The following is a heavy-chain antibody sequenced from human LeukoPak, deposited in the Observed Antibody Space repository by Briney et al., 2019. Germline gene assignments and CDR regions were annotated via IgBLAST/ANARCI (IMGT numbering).Heavy chain of an antibody. V-gene: IGHV3-30*02. D-gene: IGHD1-26*01. CDR1: GFTFSSYG. J-gene: IGHJ4*02. CDR3: AKPRWELKDY. Sequence: PGGSLRLSCAASGFTFSSYGMHWVRQAPGKGLEWVAFIRYDGSNKYYADSVRGRFTISRDNSKNTLYLQMNSLRAEDTAVYYCAKPRWELKDYWGQGTLVTVSS. CDR2: IRYDGSNK.